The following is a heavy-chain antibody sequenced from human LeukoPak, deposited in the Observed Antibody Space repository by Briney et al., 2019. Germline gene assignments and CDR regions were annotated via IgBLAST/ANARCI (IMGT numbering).Heavy chain of an antibody. CDR1: GFTFSSYA. D-gene: IGHD5-18*01. J-gene: IGHJ5*02. CDR2: ISYDGSNK. Sequence: SGGSLRLSCAASGFTFSSYAMHWVRQAPGKGLXXXXVISYDGSNKYYADSVKGRSTISRDNSKNTLYLQMNSLRAEDTAVYYCARVIPGPGDTAMVPWGQGTLVTVSS. CDR3: ARVIPGPGDTAMVP. V-gene: IGHV3-30*04.